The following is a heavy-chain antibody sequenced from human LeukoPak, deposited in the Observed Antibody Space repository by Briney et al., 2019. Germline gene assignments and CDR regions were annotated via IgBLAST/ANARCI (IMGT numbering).Heavy chain of an antibody. CDR1: GGSISSGSYY. Sequence: SETLSLTCTVSGGSISSGSYYWSWIRQPAGQGLEWIGSIHYSGSAYNNPSLKSRVAISVDTSKNQFSLNLSSLTAADTAVYYCARTYDYVWGSYRYPFDLWGQGTLVTVSS. D-gene: IGHD3-16*02. J-gene: IGHJ4*02. CDR3: ARTYDYVWGSYRYPFDL. V-gene: IGHV4-39*01. CDR2: IHYSGSA.